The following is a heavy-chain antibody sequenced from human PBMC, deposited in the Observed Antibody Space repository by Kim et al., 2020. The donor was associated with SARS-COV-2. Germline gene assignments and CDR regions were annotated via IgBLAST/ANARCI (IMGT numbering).Heavy chain of an antibody. J-gene: IGHJ4*02. V-gene: IGHV3-30*03. Sequence: DSVRRRSTMSRDNAKNTLYLQMNSRRAEDTAVYYCDSYGSGSYYKWYFDYWGQGTLVTVSS. CDR3: DSYGSGSYYKWYFDY. D-gene: IGHD3-10*01.